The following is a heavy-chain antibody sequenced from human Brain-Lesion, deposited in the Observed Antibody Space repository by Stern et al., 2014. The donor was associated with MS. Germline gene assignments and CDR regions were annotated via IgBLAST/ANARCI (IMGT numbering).Heavy chain of an antibody. CDR2: IYSSGST. CDR1: GDSISSGSFY. J-gene: IGHJ4*02. CDR3: ARETGGYTYGDTDFFDY. V-gene: IGHV4-61*02. D-gene: IGHD5-18*01. Sequence: VQLVESGPGLVKPSQTLSLTCIVSGDSISSGSFYWNWIRQPAGKGLEWIGRIYSSGSTNYNPYLKSRVTISGDTSQNQISLKVISMTAADTAVYYCARETGGYTYGDTDFFDYWGQGALVTVSS.